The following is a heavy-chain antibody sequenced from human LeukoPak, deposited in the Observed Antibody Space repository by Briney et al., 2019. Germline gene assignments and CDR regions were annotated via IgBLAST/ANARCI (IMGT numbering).Heavy chain of an antibody. Sequence: GGSLRLSCAASGFTFSSYSMNWVRQAPGKGLEWVALIWYDGTDKYYTDSVKGRFTISRDNSKDTLYLEMNSPRVEDTAVYYCARGGGWYFRDWYFDLWGRGTLVTVSS. D-gene: IGHD6-19*01. CDR1: GFTFSSYS. CDR3: ARGGGWYFRDWYFDL. J-gene: IGHJ2*01. CDR2: IWYDGTDK. V-gene: IGHV3-33*08.